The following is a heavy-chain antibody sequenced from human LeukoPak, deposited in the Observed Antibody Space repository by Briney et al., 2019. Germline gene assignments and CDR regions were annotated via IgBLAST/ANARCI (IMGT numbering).Heavy chain of an antibody. CDR1: GFTFSSYS. CDR2: ISSSSSYI. J-gene: IGHJ5*02. D-gene: IGHD2-2*01. CDR3: ARADCSSSTCYLRRSWFDP. V-gene: IGHV3-21*01. Sequence: GGSLRLSCAASGFTFSSYSMNWVRQAPGKGLEWVLSISSSSSYIYYADSVKGRFTISRDDAKNSLYLEMNSLRAEDTAVYYCARADCSSSTCYLRRSWFDPWGQGTLVTVSS.